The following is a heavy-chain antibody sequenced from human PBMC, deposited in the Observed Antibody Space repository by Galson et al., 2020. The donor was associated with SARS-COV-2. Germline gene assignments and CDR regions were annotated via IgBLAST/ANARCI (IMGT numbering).Heavy chain of an antibody. CDR2: AGSVGDK. J-gene: IGHJ3*02. CDR3: TRGQVGNAFDI. Sequence: GGSLRLSCAASGFTFSDYDMHWVRQASGKSLEWVSLAGSVGDKYYLGSVKGRFIISRDNAKSSLYLQMNSLTAGDTAIYYCTRGQVGNAFDIWGQGTLVTVSS. V-gene: IGHV3-13*01. D-gene: IGHD1-26*01. CDR1: GFTFSDYD.